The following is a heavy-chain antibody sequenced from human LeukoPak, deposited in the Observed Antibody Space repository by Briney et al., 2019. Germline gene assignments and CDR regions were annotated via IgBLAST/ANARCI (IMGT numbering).Heavy chain of an antibody. J-gene: IGHJ2*01. D-gene: IGHD3-3*01. CDR1: GYTFTSYD. Sequence: ASVKVSXKASGYTFTSYDINWVRQATGQGLEWMGWLNPNSGNTGYAQKFQGRVTMTRNTSISTAYMELSSLRSEDTAVYYCARERGSYDFWSGYRYWYFDLWGRGTLVTVSS. CDR2: LNPNSGNT. CDR3: ARERGSYDFWSGYRYWYFDL. V-gene: IGHV1-8*01.